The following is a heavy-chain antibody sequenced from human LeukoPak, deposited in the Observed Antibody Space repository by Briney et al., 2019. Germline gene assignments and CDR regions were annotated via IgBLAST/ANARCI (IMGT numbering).Heavy chain of an antibody. CDR3: ARDLAGPVEGAFDI. Sequence: SETLSLTCTVSGGSISSGSYYWSWIRQPPGKGLEWIGYIYYSGSTNYNPSLKSRVTISVDTSKNQFSLKLSSVTAADTAVYYCARDLAGPVEGAFDIWGQGTMVTVSS. CDR1: GGSISSGSYY. J-gene: IGHJ3*02. V-gene: IGHV4-61*01. CDR2: IYYSGST.